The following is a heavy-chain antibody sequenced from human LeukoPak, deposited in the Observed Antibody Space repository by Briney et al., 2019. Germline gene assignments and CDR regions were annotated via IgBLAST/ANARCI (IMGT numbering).Heavy chain of an antibody. J-gene: IGHJ4*02. CDR3: TSEAYYSDY. Sequence: PSETLSLTCTVSGGSISSSSYYWGWIRQPPGKGLEWIGSIYYSGSTYYNPSLKSRVTISVDTSKNQFSLKLSSVTAADTAVYYCTSEAYYSDYWGQGTLVTVSS. CDR1: GGSISSSSYY. CDR2: IYYSGST. V-gene: IGHV4-39*01.